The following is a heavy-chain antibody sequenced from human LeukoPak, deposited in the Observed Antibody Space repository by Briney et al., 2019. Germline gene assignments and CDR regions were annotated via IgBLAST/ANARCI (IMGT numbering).Heavy chain of an antibody. CDR3: AKDISGYSGHRIPHGMDV. CDR2: ISSSSSYI. CDR1: GFTFSSYS. V-gene: IGHV3-21*01. Sequence: PGGSLGLSCAASGFTFSSYSMNWVRQAPGKGLEWVSSISSSSSYIYYADSVKGRFTISRDNAKNSLYLQMNSLRAEDTAVYYCAKDISGYSGHRIPHGMDVWGQGTTVTVSS. D-gene: IGHD5-12*01. J-gene: IGHJ6*02.